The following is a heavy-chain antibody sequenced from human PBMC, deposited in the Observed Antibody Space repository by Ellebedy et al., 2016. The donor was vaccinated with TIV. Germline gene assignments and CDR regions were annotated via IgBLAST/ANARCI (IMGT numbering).Heavy chain of an antibody. D-gene: IGHD2-21*02. Sequence: MPSETLSLTCSVSGGSASSTRYYWAWIRQPPGKALEYIGSVFYSGSPYYNPSFKSRVTLSADTSKNQFSLNLRTVTAADTAVYYCARTDPWQPIDDWGQGILVSVSS. J-gene: IGHJ4*02. CDR1: GGSASSTRYY. CDR2: VFYSGSP. CDR3: ARTDPWQPIDD. V-gene: IGHV4-39*01.